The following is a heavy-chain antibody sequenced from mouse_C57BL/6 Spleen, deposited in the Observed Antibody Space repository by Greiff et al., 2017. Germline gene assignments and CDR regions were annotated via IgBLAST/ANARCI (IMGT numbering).Heavy chain of an antibody. CDR2: ISSGGSYT. Sequence: EVHLVESGGDLVKPGGSLKLSCAASGFTFSSYGMSWVRQTPDNRLEWVATISSGGSYTYYPASVKGRFTISRDNAKNTLYLQMSSLKSEDTAMYYCARKGLYDYDEGTWFAYWGQGTLVTVSA. CDR1: GFTFSSYG. J-gene: IGHJ3*01. D-gene: IGHD2-4*01. V-gene: IGHV5-6*01. CDR3: ARKGLYDYDEGTWFAY.